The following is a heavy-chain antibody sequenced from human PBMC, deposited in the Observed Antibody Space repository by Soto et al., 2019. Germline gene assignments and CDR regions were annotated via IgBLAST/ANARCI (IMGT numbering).Heavy chain of an antibody. CDR3: TRDLSPGIDGAWRDAFDI. V-gene: IGHV3-7*01. Sequence: EVQVVESGGGWVQPGGSLRLSCAASGFTLSNYWMTWVRQAPGKGLEWVANIKQDGSKKQFVDSVEGRFTISRDNAKNSLYLQMNSLRVEDTAMYYCTRDLSPGIDGAWRDAFDIWGQGTMVTVSS. J-gene: IGHJ3*02. CDR2: IKQDGSKK. D-gene: IGHD4-17*01. CDR1: GFTLSNYW.